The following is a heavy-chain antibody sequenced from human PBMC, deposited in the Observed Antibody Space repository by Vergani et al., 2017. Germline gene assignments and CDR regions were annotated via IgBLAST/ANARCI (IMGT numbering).Heavy chain of an antibody. D-gene: IGHD2-2*01. V-gene: IGHV3-23*01. J-gene: IGHJ5*02. CDR3: GRGRTVFCSSTSCLLNWFDP. CDR1: GFTFSTYA. CDR2: IKNDGGKS. Sequence: DVQLLQSGGDLVQPGGSLKLSCVASGFTFSTYAMSWVRQTPGKGLEWVSTIKNDGGKSHYADFVKGRFAISRDNSRNTLYLQMNSLRVEDTAVYYCGRGRTVFCSSTSCLLNWFDPWGQGTLVTVSS.